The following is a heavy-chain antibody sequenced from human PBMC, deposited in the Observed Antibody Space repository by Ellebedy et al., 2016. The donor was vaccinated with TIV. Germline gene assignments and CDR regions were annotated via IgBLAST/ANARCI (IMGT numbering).Heavy chain of an antibody. CDR2: ISSSGVTI. CDR3: AGYGWPANFDP. D-gene: IGHD2-15*01. Sequence: GESLKISXAGSGFTFSSYSMNWVRQAPGKGLEWVSYISSSGVTIYYADSVKGRFTISRDNSKNSLYLQMNSLRAEDTAVYYCAGYGWPANFDPWGQGILVTVSS. V-gene: IGHV3-48*04. J-gene: IGHJ5*02. CDR1: GFTFSSYS.